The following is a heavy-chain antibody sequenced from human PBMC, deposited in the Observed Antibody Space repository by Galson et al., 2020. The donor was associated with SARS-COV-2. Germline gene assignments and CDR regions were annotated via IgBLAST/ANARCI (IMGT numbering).Heavy chain of an antibody. J-gene: IGHJ6*02. D-gene: IGHD6-19*01. CDR3: AWIPVAVASLMGYYYSGRYV. V-gene: IGHV2-70*01. CDR2: IDWDDDK. Sequence: SGPTLVKPTQTLTLTCTFSGFSLSTSGMCVSWIRQPPGKALEWLALIDWDDDKYYSTSLKTRLTNSKDTSKNQVVLTMTNMDPVDTATYYCAWIPVAVASLMGYYYSGRYVWVQWSTVTVSS. CDR1: GFSLSTSGMC.